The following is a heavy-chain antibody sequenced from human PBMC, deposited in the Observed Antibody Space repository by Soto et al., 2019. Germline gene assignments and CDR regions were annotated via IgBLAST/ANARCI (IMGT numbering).Heavy chain of an antibody. CDR1: GFTFSSYS. D-gene: IGHD3-16*02. CDR3: ARGRIMITFGGLIAPCEFDY. J-gene: IGHJ4*02. CDR2: ISSSSSTI. V-gene: IGHV3-48*02. Sequence: PGGSLRLSCAASGFTFSSYSMNWVRQAPGKGLEWVSYISSSSSTIYYADSVKGRFTISRDNAKNSLYLQMNSLRDEDTAVYYCARGRIMITFGGLIAPCEFDYWGQGNLVPVSS.